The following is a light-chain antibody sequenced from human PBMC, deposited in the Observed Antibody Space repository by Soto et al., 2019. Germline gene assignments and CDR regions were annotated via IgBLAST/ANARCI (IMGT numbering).Light chain of an antibody. CDR2: AAS. Sequence: DIQMTQSPSSLSASVGDRVTITCRASQTISTYLNWYQQNPGKATKLLIYAASNLQNGVPSRISGSGSGTDFTLTMSSLQPEDFATYYCQKSASIPYTFGQGTKLEIK. J-gene: IGKJ2*01. V-gene: IGKV1-39*01. CDR1: QTISTY. CDR3: QKSASIPYT.